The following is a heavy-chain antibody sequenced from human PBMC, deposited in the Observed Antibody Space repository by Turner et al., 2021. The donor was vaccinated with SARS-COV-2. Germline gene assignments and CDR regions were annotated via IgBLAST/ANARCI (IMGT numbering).Heavy chain of an antibody. Sequence: QVQLVQSGAEVKKPGASVKVSCKASGDTFTGYYMHWVRQAPGQGLEWMGWINPNSGGTNYAQKFQGRVTMTRDTSISTVYMELSRLRSDDTAVYYCARSRYTYGSYYYYSMDVWGQGTTVTVSS. CDR1: GDTFTGYY. CDR2: INPNSGGT. CDR3: ARSRYTYGSYYYYSMDV. J-gene: IGHJ6*02. D-gene: IGHD5-18*01. V-gene: IGHV1-2*02.